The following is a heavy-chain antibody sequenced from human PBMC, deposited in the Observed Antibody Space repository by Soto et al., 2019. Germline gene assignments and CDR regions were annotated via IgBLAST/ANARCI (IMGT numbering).Heavy chain of an antibody. D-gene: IGHD2-2*01. J-gene: IGHJ6*02. CDR3: AREACISTSCSAPYYYYGMDV. V-gene: IGHV3-30-3*01. CDR2: ISYDGSNK. CDR1: GFTFSSYA. Sequence: QVQLVESGGGVVQPGRSLRLSCAASGFTFSSYAMHWVRQAPGKGLEWVAVISYDGSNKYYADSVKGRFTISRDNSKNTLYLQMNSLRAEDTAVYYCAREACISTSCSAPYYYYGMDVWGQGTTVTVSS.